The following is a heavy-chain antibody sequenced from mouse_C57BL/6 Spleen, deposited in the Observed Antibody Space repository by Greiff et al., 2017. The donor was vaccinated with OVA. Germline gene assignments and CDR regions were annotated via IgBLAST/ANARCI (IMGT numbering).Heavy chain of an antibody. CDR3: AGEDGYQVDY. CDR1: GYTFTSYW. CDR2: LDPNSGGT. D-gene: IGHD2-3*01. J-gene: IGHJ2*01. V-gene: IGHV1-72*01. Sequence: QAQLQQPGAELVKPGASVKLSCKASGYTFTSYWMHWVKQRPGRGLEGIGRLDPNSGGTKYNVKFKSKATLTVDKPSSTAYMQLSSLTSEDSAGYYSAGEDGYQVDYWGQGTTLTVSS.